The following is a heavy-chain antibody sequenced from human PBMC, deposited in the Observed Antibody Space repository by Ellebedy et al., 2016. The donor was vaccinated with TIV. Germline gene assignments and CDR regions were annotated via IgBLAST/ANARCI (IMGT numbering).Heavy chain of an antibody. D-gene: IGHD6-25*01. CDR1: GGSVIRSGYY. CDR2: LYYSGST. CDR3: ATSAAIDAFDI. J-gene: IGHJ3*02. V-gene: IGHV4-39*01. Sequence: SETLSLXXSVSGGSVIRSGYYCTWIRQPPGKGLEWIGSLYYSGSTWYNPSLKSRVTISVDTSKTQFSLRLRSVTAADTTVYYCATSAAIDAFDIWGQGTMVTVSS.